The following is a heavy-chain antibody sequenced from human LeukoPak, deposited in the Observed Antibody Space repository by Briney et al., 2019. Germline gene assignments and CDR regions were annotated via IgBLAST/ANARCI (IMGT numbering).Heavy chain of an antibody. Sequence: PSETLSLTCAVYGGSFSGYYWSWIRQPPGKGLEWIGEINHSGSTNYNPSLKSRVTISVDTSKNQFSLKLSSVTAADTAVYYCARKPWFGESYYFDYWGQGTLVTVSS. CDR2: INHSGST. CDR3: ARKPWFGESYYFDY. CDR1: GGSFSGYY. D-gene: IGHD3-10*01. V-gene: IGHV4-34*01. J-gene: IGHJ4*02.